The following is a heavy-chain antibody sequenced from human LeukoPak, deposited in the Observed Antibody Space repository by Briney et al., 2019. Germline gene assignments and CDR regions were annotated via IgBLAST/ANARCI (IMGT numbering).Heavy chain of an antibody. CDR2: VYYSGST. D-gene: IGHD3-9*01. CDR3: FQAEDGIRYFDWLPHYFDY. V-gene: IGHV4-39*01. Sequence: SSETLSLTCTVSGGSISSSSYYLGWIRQPPGKGLEWIGSVYYSGSTYYNPSLKSRVTISVDTSKNQFSLKLSSVTAADTAVYFFFQAEDGIRYFDWLPHYFDYWGQGTLVTVSS. J-gene: IGHJ4*02. CDR1: GGSISSSSYY.